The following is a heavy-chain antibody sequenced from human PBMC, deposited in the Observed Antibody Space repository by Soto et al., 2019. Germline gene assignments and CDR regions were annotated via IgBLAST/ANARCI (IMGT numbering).Heavy chain of an antibody. CDR3: ARDIGQYSYGPEPVHYYYYGMDV. CDR1: GYTFTSYY. Sequence: GASVKVSCKASGYTFTSYYMHWVRQAPGQGLEWMGIINPSGGSTSYAQKFQGRVTMTRDTSTSTVYMELSSLRSEDTAVYYCARDIGQYSYGPEPVHYYYYGMDVWGQGTTVTV. CDR2: INPSGGST. V-gene: IGHV1-46*01. D-gene: IGHD5-18*01. J-gene: IGHJ6*02.